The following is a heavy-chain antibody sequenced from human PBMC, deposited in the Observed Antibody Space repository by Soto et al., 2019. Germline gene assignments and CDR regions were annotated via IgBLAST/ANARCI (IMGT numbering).Heavy chain of an antibody. CDR2: ISGSGAST. CDR3: AHFDWFIDY. D-gene: IGHD3-9*01. CDR1: GFTFSSYA. Sequence: PGGSLRLSCAASGFTFSSYAMHWVRQAPGKGLEWVSAISGSGASTYYADSVKGRFTISRDNSKNTLYLQMNSLRAEDTAVYYCAHFDWFIDYWGQGTLVTVSS. J-gene: IGHJ4*02. V-gene: IGHV3-23*01.